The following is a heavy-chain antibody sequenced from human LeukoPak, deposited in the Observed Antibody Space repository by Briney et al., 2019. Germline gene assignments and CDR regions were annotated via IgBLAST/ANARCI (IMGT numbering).Heavy chain of an antibody. D-gene: IGHD3-16*01. V-gene: IGHV3-74*01. CDR1: GFTFSSYW. CDR2: MDSDGSNT. J-gene: IGHJ4*02. CDR3: ARAPYGDNGYTAEVADY. Sequence: GGSLRLSCAASGFTFSSYWMHWVRQAPGKGLVWVSHMDSDGSNTNYADSVKGRFTISRDNAKSTLYLQMNSLRAEDTAVYYCARAPYGDNGYTAEVADYWGQGTLVTVSS.